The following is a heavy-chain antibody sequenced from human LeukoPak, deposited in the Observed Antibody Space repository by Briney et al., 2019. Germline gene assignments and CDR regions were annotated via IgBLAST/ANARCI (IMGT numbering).Heavy chain of an antibody. D-gene: IGHD5-18*01. Sequence: PGGSLRLSCAASGFSISHYYMTWVRQAPGKGLEWVAVISYDGSNKYYADSVKGRFTISRDNSKNTLYLQMNSLRAEDTAVYYCARDQEAGYSYGSSDYWGQGTLVTVSS. CDR1: GFSISHYY. CDR3: ARDQEAGYSYGSSDY. CDR2: ISYDGSNK. V-gene: IGHV3-30-3*01. J-gene: IGHJ4*02.